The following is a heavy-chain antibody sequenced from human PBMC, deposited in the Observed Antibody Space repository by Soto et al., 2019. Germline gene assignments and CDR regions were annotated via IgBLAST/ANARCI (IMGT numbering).Heavy chain of an antibody. CDR2: ISSSSSTI. J-gene: IGHJ5*02. Sequence: EVQLVESGGGLVQPGGSLRLSCAASGFTFSSYSMNWVRQAPGKGLEWVSYISSSSSTIYYADSVKGRFTISRDNAKNSLYLQMNSLRDEDPAVYYGARESRFLEWLSLNWFDPWGQGTLVTVSS. V-gene: IGHV3-48*02. D-gene: IGHD3-3*01. CDR1: GFTFSSYS. CDR3: ARESRFLEWLSLNWFDP.